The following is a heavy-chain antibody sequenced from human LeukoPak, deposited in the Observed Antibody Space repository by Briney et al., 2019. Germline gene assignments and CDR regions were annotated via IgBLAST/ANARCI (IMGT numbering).Heavy chain of an antibody. Sequence: SETLSLTCAVYGGSFSGYYWSWIRQPPGKGLEWIGEINHSGSTNYNPSLKSRVTISVDTSKNQFSPKLSSVTAADTAVYYCARYFGAYWGQGTLVTVSS. J-gene: IGHJ4*02. CDR3: ARYFGAY. V-gene: IGHV4-34*01. CDR2: INHSGST. CDR1: GGSFSGYY. D-gene: IGHD2-21*01.